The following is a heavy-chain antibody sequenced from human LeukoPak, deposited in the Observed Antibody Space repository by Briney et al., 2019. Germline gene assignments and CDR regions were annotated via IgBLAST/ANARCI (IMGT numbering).Heavy chain of an antibody. CDR3: AKDVWPYTYYYDTHPLGGGFDY. J-gene: IGHJ4*02. V-gene: IGHV3-9*03. Sequence: GRSMRFSCAASGFTFDHYAMHWVRLAPGKRLEWVPSISCNSDTIGYADSVERRFTISRDNAKNYLYLQMNSLRAEDMALYYCAKDVWPYTYYYDTHPLGGGFDYWGQGTLVTVSS. CDR2: ISCNSDTI. CDR1: GFTFDHYA. D-gene: IGHD3-22*01.